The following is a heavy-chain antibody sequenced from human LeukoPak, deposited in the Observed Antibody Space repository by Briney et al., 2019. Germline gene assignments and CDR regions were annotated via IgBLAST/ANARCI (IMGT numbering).Heavy chain of an antibody. CDR2: TYYRSTWYN. D-gene: IGHD2-2*01. V-gene: IGHV6-1*01. CDR1: GDSVSSNSVT. Sequence: SQTLSLTCAISGDSVSSNSVTWNWIRQSPSRGLEWLGRTYYRSTWYNDYAVSVRGRITVNPDTSKNQFSLHLNSVTAEDTAVYYCARRLTQYDCFDPWGQGILVTVSS. CDR3: ARRLTQYDCFDP. J-gene: IGHJ5*02.